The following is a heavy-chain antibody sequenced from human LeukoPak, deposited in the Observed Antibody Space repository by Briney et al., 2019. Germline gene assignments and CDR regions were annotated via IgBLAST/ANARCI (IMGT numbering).Heavy chain of an antibody. D-gene: IGHD6-13*01. CDR1: GYTFSSYD. CDR3: ARVKGSSWPDS. Sequence: EASVKVSCKASGYTFSSYDINWVRQATGQGPEWLGWMNPNSGNTGYAQRFQGRVTMTRNTSISTAYMELSSLRSEDTAVYYCARVKGSSWPDSWGQGTLVTVSS. J-gene: IGHJ4*02. CDR2: MNPNSGNT. V-gene: IGHV1-8*01.